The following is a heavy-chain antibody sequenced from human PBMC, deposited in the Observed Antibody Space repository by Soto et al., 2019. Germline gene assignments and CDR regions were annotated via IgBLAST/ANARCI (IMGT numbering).Heavy chain of an antibody. Sequence: EVQLVESGGGLVNPGGSLRLSCVDSGFSFSNYNINWVRKAPGKGLEWVSSISSRSSTNTYYADSVKGRFTISRDNAKNSLYLQLNGLRAEDSAVYYCASESRGSDPWGQGT. V-gene: IGHV3-21*01. J-gene: IGHJ5*02. CDR3: ASESRGSDP. CDR1: GFSFSNYN. CDR2: ISSRSSTNT.